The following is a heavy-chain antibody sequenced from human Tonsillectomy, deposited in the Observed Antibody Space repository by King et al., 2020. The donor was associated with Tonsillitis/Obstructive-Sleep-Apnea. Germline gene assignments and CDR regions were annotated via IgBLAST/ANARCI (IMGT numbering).Heavy chain of an antibody. CDR2: IYPGDSDT. CDR1: RYSLTSYW. CDR3: ARLTRDRYCSSTSCYFGAFDI. D-gene: IGHD2-2*01. J-gene: IGHJ3*02. V-gene: IGHV5-51*01. Sequence: QLVQSGAEVKKPGESLKISCKGSRYSLTSYWIGWVRQMPGKGLEWMGIIYPGDSDTRYSPSFQGQVTISADKSIPTAYPQWSSLKASDTATYYCARLTRDRYCSSTSCYFGAFDIWGQGTMVTVSS.